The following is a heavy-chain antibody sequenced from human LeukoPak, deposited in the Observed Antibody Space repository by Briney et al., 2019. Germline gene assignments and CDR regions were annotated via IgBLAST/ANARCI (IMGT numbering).Heavy chain of an antibody. Sequence: GGSLRLSCAGSGFTFSNAWLSWVRQAPGKGLEWVGRIKTKTEGGTTEYPAPVKGRFTVSRDDSKDTVFLQMNSLKSEDTAVYYCAKGVGSSGRIDYWGQGTLVTVSS. CDR2: IKTKTEGGTT. D-gene: IGHD3-10*01. CDR1: GFTFSNAW. V-gene: IGHV3-15*01. J-gene: IGHJ4*02. CDR3: AKGVGSSGRIDY.